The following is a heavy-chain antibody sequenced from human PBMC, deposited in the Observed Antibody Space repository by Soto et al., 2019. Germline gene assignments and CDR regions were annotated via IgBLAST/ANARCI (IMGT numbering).Heavy chain of an antibody. CDR1: GYTFTNYG. J-gene: IGHJ4*02. CDR2: LSVLNPNT. Sequence: ASVKVSCKASGYTFTNYGLSWIRQAPGQGLEWMGWLSVLNPNTHYPQKFQVRVTMTRDTSTTTAYLELRSLRSDDTAIYYCARERGNFYETDSDDRSGGFDSWGQGTLVTVSS. V-gene: IGHV1-18*01. CDR3: ARERGNFYETDSDDRSGGFDS. D-gene: IGHD3-22*01.